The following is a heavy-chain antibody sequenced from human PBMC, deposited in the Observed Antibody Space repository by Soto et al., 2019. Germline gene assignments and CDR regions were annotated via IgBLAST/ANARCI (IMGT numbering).Heavy chain of an antibody. J-gene: IGHJ6*03. D-gene: IGHD6-6*01. Sequence: SETLSLTCTVSGGSISSSSYYWGWIRQPPGKGLEWIGSIYYSGSTYYNPSLKSRVTISVDTSKNQFSLKLSSVTAADTAVYYCARQSIAARGGIYYYYYYYMDVWGKGTTVTVSS. CDR2: IYYSGST. CDR1: GGSISSSSYY. CDR3: ARQSIAARGGIYYYYYYYMDV. V-gene: IGHV4-39*01.